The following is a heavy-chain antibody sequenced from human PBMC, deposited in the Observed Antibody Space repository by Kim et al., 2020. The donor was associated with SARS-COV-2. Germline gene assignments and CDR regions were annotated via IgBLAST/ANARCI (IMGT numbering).Heavy chain of an antibody. CDR2: IYSGGST. J-gene: IGHJ5*02. CDR3: ARVVGSSWYPNWFDP. D-gene: IGHD6-13*01. V-gene: IGHV3-66*02. CDR1: GFTVSSNY. Sequence: GGSLRLSCAASGFTVSSNYMSWVRQAPGKGLEWVSVIYSGGSTYYADSVKGRFTISRDNSKNTLYLQMNSLRAEDTAVYYCARVVGSSWYPNWFDPWGQGTLVTVSS.